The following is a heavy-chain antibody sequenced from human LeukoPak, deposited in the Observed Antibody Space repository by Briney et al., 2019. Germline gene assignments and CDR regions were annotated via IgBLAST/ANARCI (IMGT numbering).Heavy chain of an antibody. CDR1: GGTFSSYA. Sequence: KVSCKASGGTFSSYAISWVRQAPGQGLEWMGGIIPIFGIANYAQKFQGRVTITADESTSTAYMELSSLRSEDTAVYYCARAQGIQLWLMGDYWGQGTLVTVSS. CDR3: ARAQGIQLWLMGDY. J-gene: IGHJ4*02. CDR2: IIPIFGIA. D-gene: IGHD5-18*01. V-gene: IGHV1-69*01.